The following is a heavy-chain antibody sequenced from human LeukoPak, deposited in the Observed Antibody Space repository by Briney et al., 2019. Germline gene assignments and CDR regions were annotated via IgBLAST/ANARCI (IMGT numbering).Heavy chain of an antibody. Sequence: SETLSLTCSLSSGSISSYYWTWLRQPPGKTLQWIGNVYFNGDTNFNPSLKSRVTISVDTSNNQFSLKLTSVTAADTAVYYCARQFGLMRSYRHLDHWGPGILVTVSA. D-gene: IGHD3/OR15-3a*01. CDR1: SGSISSYY. V-gene: IGHV4-59*08. CDR2: VYFNGDT. CDR3: ARQFGLMRSYRHLDH. J-gene: IGHJ4*02.